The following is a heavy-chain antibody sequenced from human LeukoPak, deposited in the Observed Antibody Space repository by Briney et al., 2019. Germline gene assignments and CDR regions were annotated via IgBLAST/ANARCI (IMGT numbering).Heavy chain of an antibody. J-gene: IGHJ5*02. V-gene: IGHV4-31*03. CDR3: ARGPDYYDSSSYSNWFDP. CDR1: GGSISSGGYY. D-gene: IGHD3-22*01. Sequence: SETLSLTCTVSGGSISSGGYYWSWIRQHPGKGLEWIGYIYYSGSTYYNPSLKSRVTISVDTSKNQFSLKLSSVTAADTAVYYCARGPDYYDSSSYSNWFDPWGQGTLVTVSS. CDR2: IYYSGST.